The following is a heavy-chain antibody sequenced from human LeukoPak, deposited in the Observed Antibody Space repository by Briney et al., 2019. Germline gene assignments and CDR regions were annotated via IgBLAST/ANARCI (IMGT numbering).Heavy chain of an antibody. Sequence: ASVKVSCKASGYTFTGYYMHWVRQASGQGLEWMGRINPNSGGTNYAQKFQGRVTMTRDTSISTAYMELSRLRSGDTAVYYCARMRRAAVDRDFDYWGQGTLVTVSS. CDR3: ARMRRAAVDRDFDY. J-gene: IGHJ4*02. D-gene: IGHD6-13*01. CDR2: INPNSGGT. CDR1: GYTFTGYY. V-gene: IGHV1-2*06.